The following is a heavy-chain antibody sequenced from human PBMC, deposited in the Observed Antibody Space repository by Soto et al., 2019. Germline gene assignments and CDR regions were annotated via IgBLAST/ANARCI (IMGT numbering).Heavy chain of an antibody. V-gene: IGHV3-33*01. CDR1: GFTFSSYG. CDR3: ARSRGVTIFGVVMGYGMDV. Sequence: QVQLVESGGGVVQPGRSLRLSCAASGFTFSSYGMHWVRQAPGKGLEWVAVIWYDGSNKYYADSVKGRFTISRDNSENTLYLQMNSLRAEDTAVYYCARSRGVTIFGVVMGYGMDVWGQGTTVTVSS. D-gene: IGHD3-3*01. J-gene: IGHJ6*02. CDR2: IWYDGSNK.